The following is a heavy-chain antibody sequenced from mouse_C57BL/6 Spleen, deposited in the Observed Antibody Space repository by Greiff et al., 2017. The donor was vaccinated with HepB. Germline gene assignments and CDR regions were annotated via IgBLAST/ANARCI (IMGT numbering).Heavy chain of an antibody. J-gene: IGHJ3*01. D-gene: IGHD1-1*01. Sequence: QVQLQQSGAELVKPGASVKLSCKASGYTFTEYTIHWVKQRSGQGLEWIGQIFPASGSTYYNEMYKDKAALTVDTSSSTAYMQLSSLTSEDTAVYFCARLGYYYRFAYWGQGTLVTVSA. CDR3: ARLGYYYRFAY. V-gene: IGHV1-70*01. CDR1: GYTFTEYT. CDR2: IFPASGST.